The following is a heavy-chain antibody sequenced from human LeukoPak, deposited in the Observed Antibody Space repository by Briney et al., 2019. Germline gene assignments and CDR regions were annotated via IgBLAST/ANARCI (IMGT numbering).Heavy chain of an antibody. CDR1: GGSFSGYY. J-gene: IGHJ4*02. CDR3: ARSPRYSTSSFDYFEY. V-gene: IGHV4-34*01. CDR2: INHSGST. Sequence: SETLSLTCAVYGGSFSGYYWSWIRQPPGKGLEWIGEINHSGSTNYNPSLKSRVTISVDTSKNQFSLKLSSVTAADTAVYYCARSPRYSTSSFDYFEYWGQGTLVTVSS. D-gene: IGHD6-6*01.